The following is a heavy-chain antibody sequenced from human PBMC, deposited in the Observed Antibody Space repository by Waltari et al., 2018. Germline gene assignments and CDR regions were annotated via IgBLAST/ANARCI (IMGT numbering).Heavy chain of an antibody. J-gene: IGHJ4*02. Sequence: EVQLVESGGALVQPGGSLKLSCAASGLIISDYAIHWVRQASGKGPEWVGQIRMRFKGDATAYGESVQCRFTISRDDSKNTVYLEMNSLKTDDTAVYYCIRPFEMGIDWGQGTLVTVSS. V-gene: IGHV3-73*01. CDR2: IRMRFKGDAT. CDR3: IRPFEMGID. D-gene: IGHD7-27*01. CDR1: GLIISDYA.